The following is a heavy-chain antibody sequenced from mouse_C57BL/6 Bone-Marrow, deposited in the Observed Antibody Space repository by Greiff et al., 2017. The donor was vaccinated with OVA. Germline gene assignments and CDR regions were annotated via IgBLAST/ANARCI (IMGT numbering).Heavy chain of an antibody. CDR1: GYTFTSYW. J-gene: IGHJ3*01. CDR3: ARRGLCKTGFAY. CDR2: IDPNSGGT. Sequence: QVQLQQPGAELVKPGASVKLSCKASGYTFTSYWMHWVKQRPGRGLEWIGRIDPNSGGTKYNEKLKSKATLTVDKPSSTAYMQISSLTSEDSAVYYCARRGLCKTGFAYWGQGPLVTVSA. V-gene: IGHV1-72*01. D-gene: IGHD3-3*01.